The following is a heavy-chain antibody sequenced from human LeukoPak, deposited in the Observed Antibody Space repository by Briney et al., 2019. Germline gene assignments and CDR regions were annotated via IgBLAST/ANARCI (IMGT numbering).Heavy chain of an antibody. CDR3: ARQGSDNHFDS. CDR2: VSQWNT. Sequence: SETLSLTCTLSNDYIKDYYWSWIRQPAGKGLEWIARVSQWNTNYNPSLKSRVSMSVQASRNQFSLRLNSATAADTAVYYCARQGSDNHFDSWGPGTLVTVSS. V-gene: IGHV4-4*07. D-gene: IGHD1-14*01. J-gene: IGHJ4*02. CDR1: NDYIKDYY.